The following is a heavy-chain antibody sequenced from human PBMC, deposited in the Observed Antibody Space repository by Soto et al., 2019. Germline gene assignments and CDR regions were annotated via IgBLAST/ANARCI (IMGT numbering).Heavy chain of an antibody. CDR3: ARDRPSCGGDCPVDY. Sequence: QVQLVQSGAEVKKPGSSVKVSCKASGGTFSSYAISWVRQAPGQGLEWMGGISPIFGTANYAQKVQGRVKTTEDESTNTAYMELISLRSEDKAVYYSARDRPSCGGDCPVDYWGQGTLVTVSS. CDR2: ISPIFGTA. V-gene: IGHV1-69*12. J-gene: IGHJ4*02. D-gene: IGHD2-21*02. CDR1: GGTFSSYA.